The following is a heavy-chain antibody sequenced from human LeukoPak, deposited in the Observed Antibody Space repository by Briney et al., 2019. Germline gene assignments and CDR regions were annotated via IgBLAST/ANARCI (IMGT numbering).Heavy chain of an antibody. Sequence: KPGGSLRLSCAASGFTFSSYSMNWVRQAPGKGLEWVSSISSSSSYIYYADSVKGRFTISRDNAKNSLYLQMNSLRAEDTAVYYCARDLSRGVGATRWGQGTLVTVSS. V-gene: IGHV3-21*01. CDR1: GFTFSSYS. J-gene: IGHJ4*02. D-gene: IGHD1-26*01. CDR2: ISSSSSYI. CDR3: ARDLSRGVGATR.